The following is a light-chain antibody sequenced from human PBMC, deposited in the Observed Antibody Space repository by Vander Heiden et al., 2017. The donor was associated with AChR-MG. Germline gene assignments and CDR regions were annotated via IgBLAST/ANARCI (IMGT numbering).Light chain of an antibody. CDR3: QQYNNWPPYT. J-gene: IGKJ2*01. V-gene: IGKV3-15*01. CDR2: GAA. CDR1: QSVSSN. Sequence: EIVITPSPDPLSVSPGERATLSCRASQSVSSNLAWYQQKPGQAPRLLIYGAATRDTGIPARFSGSGSGTEFTLTISSLQSEDFAVYYCQQYNNWPPYTFGQGTKLEIK.